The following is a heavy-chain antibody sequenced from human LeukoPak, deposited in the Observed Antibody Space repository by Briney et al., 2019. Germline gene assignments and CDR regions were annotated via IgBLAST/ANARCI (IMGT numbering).Heavy chain of an antibody. CDR3: ARDPVSSSGWWEFDY. V-gene: IGHV1-2*02. CDR1: GYTFTGYY. J-gene: IGHJ4*02. Sequence: ASVKVSCKASGYTFTGYYMHWVRQAPGQGLEWMGWINTNSGGTNYAQKFQGRVTMTRDTSISTAYMELSRLRSDDTAVYYCARDPVSSSGWWEFDYWGQGTLVTVSS. D-gene: IGHD6-19*01. CDR2: INTNSGGT.